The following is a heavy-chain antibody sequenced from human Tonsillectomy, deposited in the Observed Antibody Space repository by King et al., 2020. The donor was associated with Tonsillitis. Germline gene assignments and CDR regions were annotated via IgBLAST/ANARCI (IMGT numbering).Heavy chain of an antibody. Sequence: VQLVQSGTEVKKPGASLKISCQGPGYSFSSSWIGWVRQLPGKGLEWMGIIYPGDSDIRYGPSFQGQVTISADKSVSTAYLQWSSLKASDTAMYYCARHSESSPFELWGQGTRVTVSS. CDR2: IYPGDSDI. V-gene: IGHV5-51*01. CDR1: GYSFSSSW. CDR3: ARHSESSPFEL. D-gene: IGHD3-9*01. J-gene: IGHJ4*02.